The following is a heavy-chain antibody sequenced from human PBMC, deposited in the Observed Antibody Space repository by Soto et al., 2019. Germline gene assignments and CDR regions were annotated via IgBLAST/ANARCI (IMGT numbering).Heavy chain of an antibody. CDR3: ARDHTVVVVAATPRIEYYYYGMDV. D-gene: IGHD2-15*01. J-gene: IGHJ6*02. CDR2: ISSSSSTI. Sequence: GGSLRLSCAASGFTFSSYSMNWVRQAPGKGLEWVSYISSSSSTIYYADSVKGRFTISRDNAKNSLYLQMNSLRDEDTAVYYCARDHTVVVVAATPRIEYYYYGMDVWGQGTTVTVSS. V-gene: IGHV3-48*02. CDR1: GFTFSSYS.